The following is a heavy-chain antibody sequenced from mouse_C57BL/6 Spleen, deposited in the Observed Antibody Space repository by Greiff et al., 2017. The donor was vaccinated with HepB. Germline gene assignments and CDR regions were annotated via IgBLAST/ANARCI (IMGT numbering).Heavy chain of an antibody. J-gene: IGHJ3*01. CDR1: GYTFTDYN. D-gene: IGHD2-4*01. CDR2: INPNNGGT. V-gene: IGHV1-18*01. Sequence: EVQVVESGPELVKPGASVKIPCKASGYTFTDYNMDWVKQSHGKSLEWIGDINPNNGGTIYNQKFKGKATLTVDKSSSTAYMELRSLTSEDTAVYYCASLSYYDYDGFAYWGQGTLVTVSA. CDR3: ASLSYYDYDGFAY.